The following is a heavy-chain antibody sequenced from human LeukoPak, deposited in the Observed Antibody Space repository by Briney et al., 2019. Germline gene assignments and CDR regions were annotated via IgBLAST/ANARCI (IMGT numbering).Heavy chain of an antibody. CDR3: AKGQYYFDY. V-gene: IGHV4-39*01. Sequence: SETLSLTCTVSGGSVSSSSYYWGWIRQPPGKGLEWIGSIYYSGSTYYNPSLKSRVTISVDTSKNQFSLKLSSVTAADTAVYYCAKGQYYFDYWGQGTLVTVSS. CDR2: IYYSGST. CDR1: GGSVSSSSYY. J-gene: IGHJ4*02.